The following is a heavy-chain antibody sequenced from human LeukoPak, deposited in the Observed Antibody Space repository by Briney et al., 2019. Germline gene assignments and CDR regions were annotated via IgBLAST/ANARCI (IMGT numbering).Heavy chain of an antibody. J-gene: IGHJ5*02. Sequence: GSLRLSCAASGFTFSDYYMSWIRQPPGKGLEWIGEINHSGSTNYNPSLKSRVTISVDTSKNQFSLKLSSVTAADTAVYYCARAYSSSWYVADWFDPWGQGTLVTVSS. CDR2: INHSGST. V-gene: IGHV4-34*01. CDR1: GFTFSDYY. CDR3: ARAYSSSWYVADWFDP. D-gene: IGHD6-13*01.